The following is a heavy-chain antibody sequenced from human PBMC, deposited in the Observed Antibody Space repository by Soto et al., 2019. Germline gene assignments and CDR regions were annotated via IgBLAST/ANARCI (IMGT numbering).Heavy chain of an antibody. J-gene: IGHJ6*02. CDR1: GFTFSSYG. CDR2: ISYDGSNK. V-gene: IGHV3-30*18. D-gene: IGHD1-26*01. CDR3: AKGDYSGSYPGVFWYYYYGMDV. Sequence: QVQLVESGGGVVQPGRSLRLSCAASGFTFSSYGMHWVRQAPGKGLEWVAVISYDGSNKYYADSVKGRFTISRDNSKNTLYLQMNSLRAEDTAVYYCAKGDYSGSYPGVFWYYYYGMDVWGQGTTVTVSS.